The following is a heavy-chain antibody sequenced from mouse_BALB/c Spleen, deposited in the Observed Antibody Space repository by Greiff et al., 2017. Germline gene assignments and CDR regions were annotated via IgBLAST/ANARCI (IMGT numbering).Heavy chain of an antibody. CDR1: GFTFSSYG. CDR2: INSNGGST. CDR3: ARDTLGLGY. J-gene: IGHJ2*01. D-gene: IGHD4-1*01. Sequence: EVQLVESGGGLVQPGGSLKLSCAASGFTFSSYGMSWVRQTPDKRLELVATINSNGGSTYYPDSVKGRFTISRDNAKNTLYLQMSSLKSEDTAMYYCARDTLGLGYWGQGTTLTVSS. V-gene: IGHV5-6-3*01.